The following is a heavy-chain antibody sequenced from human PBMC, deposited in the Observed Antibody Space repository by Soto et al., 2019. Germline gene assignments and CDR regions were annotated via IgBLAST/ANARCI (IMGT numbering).Heavy chain of an antibody. CDR2: ISYDGNVA. CDR3: AKEGPITIWYFEY. J-gene: IGHJ4*02. CDR1: GFTFSNYG. Sequence: QVQLVESGGGVVQPGRSLRLSCAASGFTFSNYGMHWVRQAPGKGLEWVIVISYDGNVAYYEDSVKGRFTISRDNSKNTLYLQMNSLRTEDTAMYYCAKEGPITIWYFEYWGQGTLVSVSS. V-gene: IGHV3-30*18.